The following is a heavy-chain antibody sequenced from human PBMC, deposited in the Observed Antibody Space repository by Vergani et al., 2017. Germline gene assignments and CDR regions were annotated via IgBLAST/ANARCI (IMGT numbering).Heavy chain of an antibody. CDR2: IHYSENT. CDR1: FDSIRNLY. D-gene: IGHD6-19*01. CDR3: ASDTHSGQRADR. V-gene: IGHV4-59*11. Sequence: QLQLQESGPGLVTPSETLSLTCSVSFDSIRNLYCNWIRQPPGKGLEWIGSIHYSENTNYNPSLKTRVTISVDTSKNQFSLTLTSVTAADTAVYYCASDTHSGQRADRWGQGILVTVTS. J-gene: IGHJ5*02.